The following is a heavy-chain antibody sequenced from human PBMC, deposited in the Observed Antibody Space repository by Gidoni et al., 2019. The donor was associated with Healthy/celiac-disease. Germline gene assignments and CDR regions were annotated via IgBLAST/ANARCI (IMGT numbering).Heavy chain of an antibody. Sequence: QVQLVESGGGVVQPGWSLKLSCSASGFTFSSYGMHWVRQAPGKGLEWGAVIWYDGSNKYYADYVKGRFTISRDNSKNTLYLQMNSLRAEDTAVYYCARVQQLVLAFDIWGQGTMVTVSS. J-gene: IGHJ3*02. D-gene: IGHD6-13*01. V-gene: IGHV3-33*01. CDR1: GFTFSSYG. CDR3: ARVQQLVLAFDI. CDR2: IWYDGSNK.